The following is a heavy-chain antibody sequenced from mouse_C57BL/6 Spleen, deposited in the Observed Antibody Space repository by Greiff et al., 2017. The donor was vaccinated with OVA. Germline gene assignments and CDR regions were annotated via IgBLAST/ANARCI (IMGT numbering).Heavy chain of an antibody. CDR1: GYAFTNYL. CDR3: ARPFYYGSSYPDY. V-gene: IGHV1-54*01. J-gene: IGHJ2*01. Sequence: VQLQQSGAELVRPGTSVKVSCKASGYAFTNYLIEWVKQRPGQGLEWIGVINPGSGGTNYNEKFKGKATLTADKSSSTAYMQLSSLTSEDSAVYFCARPFYYGSSYPDYWGQGTTLTVSS. D-gene: IGHD1-1*01. CDR2: INPGSGGT.